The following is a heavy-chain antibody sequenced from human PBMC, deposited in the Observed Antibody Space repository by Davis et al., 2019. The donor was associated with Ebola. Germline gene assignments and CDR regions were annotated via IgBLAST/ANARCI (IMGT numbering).Heavy chain of an antibody. J-gene: IGHJ3*02. CDR1: GFSFSTYS. V-gene: IGHV3-48*01. CDR2: IRTSDSTI. D-gene: IGHD1-26*01. CDR3: AKDTSNIWFDI. Sequence: GGSLRLSCVASGFSFSTYSMNWVRQAPGKGLEWVSYIRTSDSTIHYANSVKGRFTISTDNAKNSLYLQMNSLRVEDTAIYYCAKDTSNIWFDIWGQGTNVTVSS.